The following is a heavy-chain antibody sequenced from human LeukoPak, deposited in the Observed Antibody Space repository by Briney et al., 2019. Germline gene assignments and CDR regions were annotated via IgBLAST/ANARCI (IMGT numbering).Heavy chain of an antibody. D-gene: IGHD3-22*01. Sequence: SETLSLTCTVSGGSISSYYWSWIRQPPGKGLEWIGYIYYSGSTNYNPSLKSRVTISVDTSKNQFSLKLSSVTAADTAVYYCARPQYYYDSSGYSNWFDPWGQGTLVTVSS. J-gene: IGHJ5*02. CDR3: ARPQYYYDSSGYSNWFDP. V-gene: IGHV4-59*08. CDR2: IYYSGST. CDR1: GGSISSYY.